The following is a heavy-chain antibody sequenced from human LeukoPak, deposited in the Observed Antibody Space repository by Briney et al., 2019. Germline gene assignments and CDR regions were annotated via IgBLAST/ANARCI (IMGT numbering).Heavy chain of an antibody. D-gene: IGHD1-26*01. V-gene: IGHV3-69-1*01. CDR2: IGSDNKP. CDR3: ARIVGATTS. Sequence: HGGSLRLSCEASGFTFSAYAMTWVRQAPGQGLEWVSSIGSDNKPHYSESVKGRFTISRDNAKNSLYLQMNSLRAEDTAVYYCARIVGATTSWGQGTLVTVSS. J-gene: IGHJ4*02. CDR1: GFTFSAYA.